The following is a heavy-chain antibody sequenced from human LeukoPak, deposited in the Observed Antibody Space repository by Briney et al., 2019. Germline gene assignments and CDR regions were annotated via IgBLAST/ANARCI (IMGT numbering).Heavy chain of an antibody. CDR3: ARHKTTVVTLRGAFDI. CDR1: GGSISSSSYY. V-gene: IGHV4-39*01. Sequence: SETLSLTCTVSGGSISSSSYYWGWIRQPPGKGLEWIGSIYYSGSTYYNPSLKSRVTISVDTSKNQFSLKLSSVTAADTAVYYCARHKTTVVTLRGAFDIWGQGTMVTVSS. J-gene: IGHJ3*02. CDR2: IYYSGST. D-gene: IGHD4-23*01.